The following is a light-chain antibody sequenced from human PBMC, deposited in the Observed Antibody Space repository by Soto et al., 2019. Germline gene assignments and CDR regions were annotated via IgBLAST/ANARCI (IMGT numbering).Light chain of an antibody. V-gene: IGKV1-6*01. J-gene: IGKJ2*01. CDR1: QVISNG. CDR2: APS. CDR3: LQDSNHPLT. Sequence: AIQLTQSPSSLSASVGDRVTITCRASQVISNGLGWFQHRPGRAPKLLIYAPSSFRSGVPSRFSGSGSGTEFTLTISSLQPEDFATYYCLQDSNHPLTFGQGTKLEVK.